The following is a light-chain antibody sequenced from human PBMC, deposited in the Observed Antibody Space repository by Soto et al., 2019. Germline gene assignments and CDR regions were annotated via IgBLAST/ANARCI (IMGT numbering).Light chain of an antibody. J-gene: IGKJ5*01. V-gene: IGKV3-15*01. CDR2: GAF. CDR3: QQYNQWPIT. Sequence: EIVLTQSPAPLTVSPGERAALSCRASQSAGTNLAWYQQKPGQAPRLIIHGAFTRATGIPARFSGSGSGTECTLTISSLQSEDVAVFYCQQYNQWPITLGQGTRLEIK. CDR1: QSAGTN.